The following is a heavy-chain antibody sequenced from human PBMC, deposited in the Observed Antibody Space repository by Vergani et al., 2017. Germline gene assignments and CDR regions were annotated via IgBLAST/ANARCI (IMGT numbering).Heavy chain of an antibody. CDR1: GYTFTSYG. V-gene: IGHV1-8*02. J-gene: IGHJ5*01. CDR3: ARGLSIGAAGTFGDWFDS. D-gene: IGHD6-13*01. Sequence: QVQLVQSGAEVKKPGASVKVSCKASGYTFTSYGINWVRQATGQGLEWMGWMNPNSGNTGYAQKFQGRVTMTRNTSISTAYMELSSLRSEDTAVYYCARGLSIGAAGTFGDWFDSWGQGTLVTVSS. CDR2: MNPNSGNT.